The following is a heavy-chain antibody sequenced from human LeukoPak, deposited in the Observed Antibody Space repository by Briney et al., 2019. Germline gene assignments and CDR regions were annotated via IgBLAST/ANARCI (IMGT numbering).Heavy chain of an antibody. CDR3: AREIIAVADHFDY. CDR2: TYYRSKWDN. V-gene: IGHV6-1*01. Sequence: SQTLSLTCAISGDIVSSNSAAWNWSRQSPSRGLEWLGRTYYRSKWDNDYAVSVKSRITINPDTSKNQISLQLNSVTPEDTAVYYCAREIIAVADHFDYWGQGTLVTVSS. J-gene: IGHJ4*02. CDR1: GDIVSSNSAA. D-gene: IGHD6-19*01.